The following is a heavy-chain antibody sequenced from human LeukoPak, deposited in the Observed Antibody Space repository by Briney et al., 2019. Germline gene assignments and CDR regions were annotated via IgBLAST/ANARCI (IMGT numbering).Heavy chain of an antibody. V-gene: IGHV3-33*06. J-gene: IGHJ4*02. CDR1: GFTFSSYG. CDR3: AKETDYNYIYYFDY. CDR2: IWYDGSNK. Sequence: GRSLRLPCAASGFTFSSYGMHWVRQAPGKGLEWVAVIWYDGSNKYYADSVKGRFTISRDNSKNTLYLQMNSLRAEDTAVYSCAKETDYNYIYYFDYWGQGTLVTVSS. D-gene: IGHD5-24*01.